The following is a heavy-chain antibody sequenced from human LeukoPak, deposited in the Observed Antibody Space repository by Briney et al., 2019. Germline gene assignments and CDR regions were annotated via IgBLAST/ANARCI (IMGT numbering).Heavy chain of an antibody. CDR3: ALIRDGYTH. Sequence: GESLKLSCAASGFTFSSYGMHWVRQAPGKGLEWVAFIRHDGSHKSYADSVKGRFTISRDNSKNTLYLQMNSLRAEDTAVYYCALIRDGYTHCGQGTLVTVSS. J-gene: IGHJ4*02. CDR1: GFTFSSYG. V-gene: IGHV3-30*02. CDR2: IRHDGSHK. D-gene: IGHD2-2*02.